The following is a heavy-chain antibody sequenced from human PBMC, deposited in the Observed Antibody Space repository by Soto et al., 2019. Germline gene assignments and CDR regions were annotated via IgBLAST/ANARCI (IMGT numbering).Heavy chain of an antibody. CDR3: ARQRGNYFDY. V-gene: IGHV4-59*01. D-gene: IGHD3-10*01. CDR1: GGSFRGYY. J-gene: IGHJ4*02. Sequence: PSETLSLTCAVHGGSFRGYYWSWIRQPPGKGLEWIGYIYYTGSTNYNPSLKSRVTMSVDTSKKQFSLKLTSVTAADTAVYYCARQRGNYFDYWGQGSLVTVSS. CDR2: IYYTGST.